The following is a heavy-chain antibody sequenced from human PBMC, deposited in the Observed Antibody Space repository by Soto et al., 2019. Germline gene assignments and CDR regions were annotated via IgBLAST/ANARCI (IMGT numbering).Heavy chain of an antibody. CDR3: TRDRSTGMVSPDFDF. D-gene: IGHD5-18*01. CDR2: ISSTSTYI. CDR1: GFLFNSYG. Sequence: EVQLVESGGGLAKPGGSLRLSCAASGFLFNSYGMNWVRLSPGRGLEWISSISSTSTYIEYADSVKGRFIISRDNAENSLFLQMNSLRAEDTAVYYCTRDRSTGMVSPDFDFWGQGALVTVSS. J-gene: IGHJ4*02. V-gene: IGHV3-21*01.